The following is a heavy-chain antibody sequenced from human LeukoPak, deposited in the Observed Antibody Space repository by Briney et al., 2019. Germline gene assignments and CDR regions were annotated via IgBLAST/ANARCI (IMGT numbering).Heavy chain of an antibody. CDR2: MNPISGNT. CDR1: GYTFTSYD. Sequence: ASVKVSCKASGYTFTSYDINWVRQATGQGLEWMGWMNPISGNTGYAQKFQGRVTITRNTSISTAYMELSSLRSDDTAVYYCARVSSIAVAGREAFDIWGQGTMVTVSS. V-gene: IGHV1-8*03. CDR3: ARVSSIAVAGREAFDI. D-gene: IGHD6-19*01. J-gene: IGHJ3*02.